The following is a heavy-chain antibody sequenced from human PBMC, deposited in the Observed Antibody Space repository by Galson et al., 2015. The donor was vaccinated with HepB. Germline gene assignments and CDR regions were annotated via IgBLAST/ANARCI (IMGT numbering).Heavy chain of an antibody. CDR2: ISSTGGTK. Sequence: SLRLSCAASGFTFTSYGVNWVRQALGRGLEWLSYISSTGGTKYYADSAKGRFTISRDNAQGSLSLQMNSLRDEDTAVYFCARVKIVIGYYYYMDVWGSGTTVTVS. D-gene: IGHD2/OR15-2a*01. CDR3: ARVKIVIGYYYYMDV. V-gene: IGHV3-48*02. CDR1: GFTFTSYG. J-gene: IGHJ6*03.